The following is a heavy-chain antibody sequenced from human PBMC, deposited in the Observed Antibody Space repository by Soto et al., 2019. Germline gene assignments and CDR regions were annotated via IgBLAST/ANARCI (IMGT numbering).Heavy chain of an antibody. CDR3: ARGHSTDCSNGVCSFFYNHEMDV. V-gene: IGHV1-2*04. CDR2: INPKSGGT. CDR1: GYSFTDYH. Sequence: QVQLVQSGAEVKKPGASVRVSCKASGYSFTDYHIHWVRQAPGQGLEWLGRINPKSGGTSTAQKLQGWVNMTRDRSISTVYMELTRLRSDDTAVYFCARGHSTDCSNGVCSFFYNHEMDVWGQGTTVTVSS. J-gene: IGHJ6*02. D-gene: IGHD2-8*01.